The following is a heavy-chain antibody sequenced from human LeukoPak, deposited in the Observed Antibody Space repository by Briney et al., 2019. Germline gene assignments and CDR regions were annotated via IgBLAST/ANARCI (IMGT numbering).Heavy chain of an antibody. J-gene: IGHJ3*02. D-gene: IGHD3-22*01. CDR2: INPNSGGT. CDR3: ASGYYYDSSGSPAFDI. CDR1: GYTFTGYY. Sequence: ASVKVSCKASGYTFTGYYMHWVRQAPGQGLEWMGWINPNSGGTNYAQKFQGRVTMTRDTSISTAYMELSRLRYDDTAVYYCASGYYYDSSGSPAFDIWGQGTMVTVSS. V-gene: IGHV1-2*02.